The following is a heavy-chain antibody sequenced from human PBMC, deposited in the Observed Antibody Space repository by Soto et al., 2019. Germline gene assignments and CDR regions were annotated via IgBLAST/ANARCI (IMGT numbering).Heavy chain of an antibody. Sequence: GGSLRLSCAASGFTFSSYWMSWVRQAPGKGLEWVANIKQDGSEKYYVDSVKGRFTISRDNAKNSLYLQMNSLRAEDTAVYYCARDPDYYGSGSYHYWGQGTLVTVSS. D-gene: IGHD3-10*01. V-gene: IGHV3-7*01. CDR3: ARDPDYYGSGSYHY. CDR1: GFTFSSYW. CDR2: IKQDGSEK. J-gene: IGHJ4*02.